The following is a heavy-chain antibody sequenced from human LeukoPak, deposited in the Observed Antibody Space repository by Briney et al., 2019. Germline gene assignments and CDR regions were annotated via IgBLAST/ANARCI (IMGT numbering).Heavy chain of an antibody. V-gene: IGHV3-23*01. D-gene: IGHD6-19*01. Sequence: GGSLRLSCAASGFTFSSYGMHWVRQAPGKGLEWVAGISGSGVSTYHADSVKGRFTISRDNSKNTLYLQMNSLRAEDTAVYYCAKLAAISSGWLYYFDYWGQGTLVTVSS. CDR2: ISGSGVST. J-gene: IGHJ4*02. CDR1: GFTFSSYG. CDR3: AKLAAISSGWLYYFDY.